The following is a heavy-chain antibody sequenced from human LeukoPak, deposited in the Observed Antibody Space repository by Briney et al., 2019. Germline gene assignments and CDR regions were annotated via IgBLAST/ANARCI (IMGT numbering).Heavy chain of an antibody. J-gene: IGHJ6*02. CDR1: GFTVSSNY. CDR3: ARDGYYDSSGPGMDV. D-gene: IGHD3-22*01. Sequence: GGSLRLSCAASGFTVSSNYMSWVRQAPGKGLEWVSVIYSGGSTYYADSVKGRFTISGDNSKNTLYLQMNSLRAEDTAVYYCARDGYYDSSGPGMDVWGQGTTVTVSS. CDR2: IYSGGST. V-gene: IGHV3-53*01.